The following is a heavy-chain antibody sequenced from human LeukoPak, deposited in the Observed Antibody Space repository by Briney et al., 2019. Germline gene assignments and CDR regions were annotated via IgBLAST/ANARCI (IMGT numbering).Heavy chain of an antibody. D-gene: IGHD3-16*01. CDR1: GGSISSSAYY. V-gene: IGHV4-39*01. J-gene: IGHJ4*02. Sequence: SETLSLTCTVSGGSISSSAYYWGWLRQPPGKGLEWIGSMSYSGSTFYNPSLKSRVTISVHTSKNQFSLKLDSVTAADPAVYYCGRQVGNTMVAFGTFDYWGQGTLVTVSS. CDR3: GRQVGNTMVAFGTFDY. CDR2: MSYSGST.